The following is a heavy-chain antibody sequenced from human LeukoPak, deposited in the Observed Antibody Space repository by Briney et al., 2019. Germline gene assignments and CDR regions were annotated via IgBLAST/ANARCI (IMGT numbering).Heavy chain of an antibody. CDR3: AYYYDSSGYSP. CDR2: TNWNGGSI. CDR1: GFIFDDYG. J-gene: IGHJ5*02. D-gene: IGHD3-22*01. V-gene: IGHV3-20*04. Sequence: GGSLRLSCAASGFIFDDYGMSWVRQAPGKGLEWVSGTNWNGGSIDYADSVKGRFTISRDNAKNSLYLQMNSLRAEDTAVYYCAYYYDSSGYSPWGQGTLVTVSS.